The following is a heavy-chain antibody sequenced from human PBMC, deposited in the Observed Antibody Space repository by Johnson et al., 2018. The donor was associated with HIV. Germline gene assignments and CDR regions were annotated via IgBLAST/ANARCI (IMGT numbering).Heavy chain of an antibody. CDR2: IYTADNR. CDR3: ARDLGWLQSGDAFDI. Sequence: QVQLVESGGGVVQPGRSLRLSCAASGFTFSSYALHWVRQAPGKGLEWVSVIYTADNRNYADSVKGRFSISRDNSKNTVYLQMNRLRVEDTAVYYCARDLGWLQSGDAFDIWGQGTMVTVSS. J-gene: IGHJ3*02. CDR1: GFTFSSYA. D-gene: IGHD5-24*01. V-gene: IGHV3-NL1*01.